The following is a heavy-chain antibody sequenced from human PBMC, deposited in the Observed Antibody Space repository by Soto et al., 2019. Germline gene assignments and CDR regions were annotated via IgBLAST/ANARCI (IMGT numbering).Heavy chain of an antibody. V-gene: IGHV3-48*01. CDR1: GFSFSTYN. Sequence: GGSLRLSCAASGFSFSTYNMNWVRQAPGKGLEWLSYISSSSNTIYYADSVKGRFTISRDNAKNSLYLQMNSLRVEDTAVYYCGTSFDYWGQGTLVTVSS. CDR2: ISSSSNTI. J-gene: IGHJ4*02. CDR3: GTSFDY.